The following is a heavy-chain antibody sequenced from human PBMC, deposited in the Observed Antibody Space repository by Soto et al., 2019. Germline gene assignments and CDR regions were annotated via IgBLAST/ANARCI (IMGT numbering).Heavy chain of an antibody. D-gene: IGHD3-10*01. CDR1: GFTFSSYW. V-gene: IGHV3-7*01. Sequence: PGGSLRLSCAASGFTFSSYWMSWVRQAPGKGLEWVANIKQDGSEKYYVDSVKGRFTISRDNAKNSLYLQMNSLRAEDTAVYYCARYGPSETSMLLLWFGEFAFDIWGQGTMVTVSS. CDR2: IKQDGSEK. CDR3: ARYGPSETSMLLLWFGEFAFDI. J-gene: IGHJ3*02.